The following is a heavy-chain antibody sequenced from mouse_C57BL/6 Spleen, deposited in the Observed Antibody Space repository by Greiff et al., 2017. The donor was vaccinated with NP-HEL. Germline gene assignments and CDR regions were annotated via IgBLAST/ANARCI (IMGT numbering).Heavy chain of an antibody. Sequence: QVQLQQPGAELVMPGASVKLSCKASGYTFTSYWMHWVKQRPGQGLEWIGEIDPSDSYTNYNQKFKGKSTLTVDKSSSTAYMQLSSLTSEHSAVYYCARWRGNYYFDYWGQGTTLTVSS. CDR3: ARWRGNYYFDY. V-gene: IGHV1-69*01. D-gene: IGHD2-1*01. CDR1: GYTFTSYW. CDR2: IDPSDSYT. J-gene: IGHJ2*01.